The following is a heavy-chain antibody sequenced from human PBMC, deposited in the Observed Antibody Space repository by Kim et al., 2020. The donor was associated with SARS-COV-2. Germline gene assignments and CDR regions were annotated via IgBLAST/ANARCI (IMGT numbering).Heavy chain of an antibody. J-gene: IGHJ4*02. CDR1: GFTFSNAW. Sequence: GGSLRLSCAASGFTFSNAWMSWVRQAPGKGLEWVGRIKSKTDGGTTDYAAPVKGRFTISRDDSKNTLYLQMNSLKTEDSAVYYCTTEEGGSAMDVAYWGQGTLVTVSS. V-gene: IGHV3-15*01. CDR3: TTEEGGSAMDVAY. D-gene: IGHD5-18*01. CDR2: IKSKTDGGTT.